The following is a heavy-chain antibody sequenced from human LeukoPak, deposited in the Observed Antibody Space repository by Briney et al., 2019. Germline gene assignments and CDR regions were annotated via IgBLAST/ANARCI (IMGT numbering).Heavy chain of an antibody. J-gene: IGHJ4*02. V-gene: IGHV3-7*03. CDR3: ARTSYYDSSGYIAY. D-gene: IGHD3-22*01. CDR2: IKQDGSEK. CDR1: GFTFSSYW. Sequence: GGSLRLSCAASGFTFSSYWMSWVRQAPGKGLEWVAKIKQDGSEKYYVDSVKGRFTISRDNAKNSLYLQMNRLRAEDTAVYYCARTSYYDSSGYIAYWGQGTLVTVSS.